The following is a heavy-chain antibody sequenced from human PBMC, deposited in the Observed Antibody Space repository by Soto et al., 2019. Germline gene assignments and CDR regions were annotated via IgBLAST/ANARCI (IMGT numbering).Heavy chain of an antibody. CDR3: TTAEYNWNYGGGEDAFDI. J-gene: IGHJ3*02. V-gene: IGHV3-15*07. CDR2: IKSKTDGGTT. CDR1: GFTFSNAW. D-gene: IGHD1-7*01. Sequence: GGSLRLSCAASGFTFSNAWMNWVRQAPGKGLEWVGRIKSKTDGGTTDYAAPVKGRFTISRDDSKNTLYRQMNSLKTEDTAVYYCTTAEYNWNYGGGEDAFDIWGQGTMVTVSS.